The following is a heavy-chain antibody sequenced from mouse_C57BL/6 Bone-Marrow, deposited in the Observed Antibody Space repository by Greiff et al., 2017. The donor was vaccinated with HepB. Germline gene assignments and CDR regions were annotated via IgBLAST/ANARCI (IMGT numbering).Heavy chain of an antibody. CDR3: ARLSIYYYGSRYFDV. D-gene: IGHD1-1*01. CDR2: ISNLAYSI. CDR1: GFTFSDYG. J-gene: IGHJ1*03. Sequence: EVQLVESGGGLVQPGGSLKLSCAASGFTFSDYGMAWVRQAPRKGPEWVAFISNLAYSIYYADTVTGRFTISRENAKNTLYLEMSSLRSEDTAMYYCARLSIYYYGSRYFDVWGTGTTVTVSS. V-gene: IGHV5-15*01.